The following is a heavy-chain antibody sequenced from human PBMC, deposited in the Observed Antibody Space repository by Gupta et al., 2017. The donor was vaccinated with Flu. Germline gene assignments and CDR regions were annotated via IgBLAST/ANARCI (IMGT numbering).Heavy chain of an antibody. Sequence: WVLQAPWKGLLWVSRINPDGSSTTYAESVKGRFTISRDNAKNTLYLQMSSLGDDDTAVYYCATVTSGCWGQVTLVTVSS. D-gene: IGHD4-17*01. CDR3: ATVTSGC. CDR2: INPDGSST. J-gene: IGHJ4*02. V-gene: IGHV3-74*03.